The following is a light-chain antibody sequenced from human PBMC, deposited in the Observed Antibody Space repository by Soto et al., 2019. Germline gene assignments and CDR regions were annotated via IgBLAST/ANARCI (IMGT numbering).Light chain of an antibody. J-gene: IGKJ1*01. CDR3: QQYNSYSPGPT. V-gene: IGKV1-5*01. CDR1: QSISSW. Sequence: DIQMTQSPSTLSASVGDRVTITCRASQSISSWLAWYHQKPGKAPKLLIYDASSLESGVPSRFSGSGSGTEFTLTISSLQPDDFATYYCQQYNSYSPGPTFGQGTKVEIK. CDR2: DAS.